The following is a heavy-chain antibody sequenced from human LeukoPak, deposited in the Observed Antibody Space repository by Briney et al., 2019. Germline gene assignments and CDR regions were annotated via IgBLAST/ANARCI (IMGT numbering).Heavy chain of an antibody. D-gene: IGHD4-17*01. J-gene: IGHJ4*02. CDR3: ARRPTVTTWYFDY. CDR2: ISYDGSNK. V-gene: IGHV3-30*04. CDR1: GFTFSSYA. Sequence: PGRSLRLSCAASGFTFSSYAMHGVRQAPGKGLEWVAVISYDGSNKYYADSVKGRFTISRDNSKNTLYLQMNSLRAEDTAVYYCARRPTVTTWYFDYWGQGTLVTVSS.